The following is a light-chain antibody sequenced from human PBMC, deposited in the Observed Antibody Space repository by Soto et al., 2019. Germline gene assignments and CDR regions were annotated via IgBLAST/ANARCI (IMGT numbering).Light chain of an antibody. J-gene: IGKJ3*01. V-gene: IGKV3-20*01. CDR1: QSVSSSY. CDR2: GAS. Sequence: EIVLTQSPGTLSLSPGARATLSCRASQSVSSSYLAWHQHKPGQAPGLLIYGASSRATGIPDRFSGSGSGTVLNLTISRLEPEDFAVFYRHPYGSSLLSTFGPGTTVDIQ. CDR3: HPYGSSLLST.